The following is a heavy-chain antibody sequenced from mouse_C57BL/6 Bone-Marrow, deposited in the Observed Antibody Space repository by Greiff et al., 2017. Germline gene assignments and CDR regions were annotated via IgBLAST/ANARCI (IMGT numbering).Heavy chain of an antibody. Sequence: DVKLVESGGGLVKPGGSLKLSCAASGFTFSDYGMHWVRQAPEKGLEWVAYISSGSSTIYYAATVKGRFTISRDNAKNTLFLQMTSLRSEDTAMYYCASAYAMDYWGQGTSVTVSS. J-gene: IGHJ4*01. CDR1: GFTFSDYG. CDR2: ISSGSSTI. CDR3: ASAYAMDY. V-gene: IGHV5-17*01.